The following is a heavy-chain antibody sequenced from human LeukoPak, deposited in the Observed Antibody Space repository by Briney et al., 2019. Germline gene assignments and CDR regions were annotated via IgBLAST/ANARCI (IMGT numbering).Heavy chain of an antibody. J-gene: IGHJ4*02. CDR3: ARRGPLLWFGEPVDEEYYFDY. V-gene: IGHV5-51*01. Sequence: GESLKISCKGSGYSFTSYWIGWVRQMPGKGLEWMGIIYPGDSDTRYSPSFQGQVTISADKSISTAYLQWSSLKASDTAMYYCARRGPLLWFGEPVDEEYYFDYWGQGTLVTVSS. D-gene: IGHD3-10*01. CDR2: IYPGDSDT. CDR1: GYSFTSYW.